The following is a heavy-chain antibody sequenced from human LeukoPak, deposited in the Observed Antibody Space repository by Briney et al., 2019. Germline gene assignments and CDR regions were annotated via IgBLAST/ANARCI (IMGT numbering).Heavy chain of an antibody. J-gene: IGHJ4*02. D-gene: IGHD4-11*01. CDR1: GDSVSSHY. CDR3: ARYSNHVDYFDS. Sequence: SETLSLTCTVSGDSVSSHYWGWIRQPPRKGQERIAYVYYTGTSNSNPSLKSRFTISIDTSKNQFSLKLISVTAADTAVYYCARYSNHVDYFDSWGQGTLVTVSS. V-gene: IGHV4-59*02. CDR2: VYYTGTS.